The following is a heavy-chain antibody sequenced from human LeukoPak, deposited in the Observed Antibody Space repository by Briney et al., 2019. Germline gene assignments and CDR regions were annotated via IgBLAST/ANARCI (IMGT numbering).Heavy chain of an antibody. V-gene: IGHV4-59*01. J-gene: IGHJ5*02. CDR3: ARDRYYGSGSYQNWFDP. D-gene: IGHD3-10*01. CDR2: IYYSGST. CDR1: GGSISSYY. Sequence: PSETLSLTCTVSGGSISSYYWSWIRQPPGKGLEWIGYIYYSGSTNYNPSLKSRVTISVDTSKNQFSLKLSSVTAADTAVYYCARDRYYGSGSYQNWFDPWGQGTLVTVSS.